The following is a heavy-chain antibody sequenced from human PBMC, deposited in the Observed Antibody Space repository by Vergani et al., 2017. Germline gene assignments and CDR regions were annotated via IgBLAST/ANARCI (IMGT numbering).Heavy chain of an antibody. J-gene: IGHJ6*02. CDR3: ARDQVGVRGVIIHYYYYYGMDV. Sequence: EVQLVESGGGLVQPGGSLRLSCAASGFTFSSYWMSWVRQAPGKGLEWVANIKQDGSEKYYVDSVKGRFTISRDNAKNSLYLQMNSLRAEDTAVYCCARDQVGVRGVIIHYYYYYGMDVWGQGTTVTVSS. D-gene: IGHD3-10*01. CDR1: GFTFSSYW. V-gene: IGHV3-7*01. CDR2: IKQDGSEK.